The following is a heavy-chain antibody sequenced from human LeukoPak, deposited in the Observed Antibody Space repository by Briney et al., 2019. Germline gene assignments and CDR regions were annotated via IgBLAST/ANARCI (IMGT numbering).Heavy chain of an antibody. CDR3: ARSPYDFWSGYVYGMDV. CDR2: IKQDGSEK. D-gene: IGHD3-3*01. Sequence: GGSLRLSCAASGFTFSSYAMSWVRRAPGKGLEGGADIKQDGSEKYYVDSVKGRFTISRDNAKNSLYLQMNSLRAEDTAVYYCARSPYDFWSGYVYGMDVWGQGTTVTVSS. J-gene: IGHJ6*02. V-gene: IGHV3-7*01. CDR1: GFTFSSYA.